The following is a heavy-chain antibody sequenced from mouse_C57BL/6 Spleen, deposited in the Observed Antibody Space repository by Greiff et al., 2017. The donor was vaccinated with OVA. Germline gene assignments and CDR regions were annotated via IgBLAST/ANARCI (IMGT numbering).Heavy chain of an antibody. CDR1: GYTFTSYW. D-gene: IGHD2-3*01. V-gene: IGHV1-72*01. Sequence: QVQLQQPGAELVKPGASVKLSCKASGYTFTSYWMHWVKQRPGRGLEWIGMIDPTSGGPKYNEKFKSKATLTVDKPSSTAYMQRSSLTSEDSAVYSCASGDYDGYPDVWGTGTTVTVSA. CDR2: IDPTSGGP. CDR3: ASGDYDGYPDV. J-gene: IGHJ1*03.